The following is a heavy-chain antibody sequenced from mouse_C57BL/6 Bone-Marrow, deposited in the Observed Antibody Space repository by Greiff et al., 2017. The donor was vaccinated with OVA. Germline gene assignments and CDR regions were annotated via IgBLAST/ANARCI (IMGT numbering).Heavy chain of an antibody. J-gene: IGHJ3*01. D-gene: IGHD1-1*01. CDR2: IYPSDSET. CDR1: GYTFTSYW. V-gene: IGHV1-61*01. Sequence: VKLVESGAELARPGSSVKLSCKASGYTFTSYWMDWVKQRPGQGLEWIGNIYPSDSETHYNQKFKDKATLTVDKSSSTAYMQLSSLTSEDSAVYYCARRGDGSRSWFAYWGQGTLVTVSA. CDR3: ARRGDGSRSWFAY.